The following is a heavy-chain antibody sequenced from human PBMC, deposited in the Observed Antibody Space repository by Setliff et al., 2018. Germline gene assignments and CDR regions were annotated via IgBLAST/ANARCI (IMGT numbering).Heavy chain of an antibody. V-gene: IGHV4-61*09. J-gene: IGHJ4*02. CDR2: IYTNGGT. D-gene: IGHD2-15*01. CDR1: GASISSGNDF. Sequence: SETLSLTCSVSGASISSGNDFWNWIRQPAGKGLEWIGNIYTNGGTDYSPSLRSRVTISLGTSKNQFSLNLNSVTAADTAVYYCARILGYCSGGSCYVPYWGQGTLVTVSS. CDR3: ARILGYCSGGSCYVPY.